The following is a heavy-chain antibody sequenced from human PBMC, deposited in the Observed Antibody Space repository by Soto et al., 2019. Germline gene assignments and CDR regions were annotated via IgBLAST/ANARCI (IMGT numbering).Heavy chain of an antibody. CDR2: IKQDGSEK. Sequence: EVQLVESGGGLVQPGGSLRLSCAASGYTLSSYWMSWVRQAPGKGLEWVANIKQDGSEKYYVDPVKGRFTISRDNAKNSLYLQMNRRRAEDTAVYYCARGRDVLLWFGEFNYFDYWGKGTLVTVSS. V-gene: IGHV3-7*03. D-gene: IGHD3-10*01. CDR3: ARGRDVLLWFGEFNYFDY. CDR1: GYTLSSYW. J-gene: IGHJ4*02.